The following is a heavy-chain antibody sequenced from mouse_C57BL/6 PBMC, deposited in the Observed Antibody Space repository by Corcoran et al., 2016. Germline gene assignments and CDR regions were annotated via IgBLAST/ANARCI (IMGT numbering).Heavy chain of an antibody. V-gene: IGHV1-26*01. CDR1: GYTFTDYY. J-gene: IGHJ2*01. Sequence: EVQLQQSGPELVKPGASVKISCKASGYTFTDYYMNWVTQSHGKSLEWIGDINPNNGGTSYNQKFKGKATLTVDKSSSTAYMELRSLTSEDSAVYYCARSDYWGYWGQGTTLTVSS. D-gene: IGHD1-1*01. CDR2: INPNNGGT. CDR3: ARSDYWGY.